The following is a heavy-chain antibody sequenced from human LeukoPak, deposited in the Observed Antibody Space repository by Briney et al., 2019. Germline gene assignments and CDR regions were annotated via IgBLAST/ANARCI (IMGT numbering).Heavy chain of an antibody. D-gene: IGHD2-2*01. CDR3: ARVGRPYQLLESYYYYYMDV. CDR2: ISAYNGNT. Sequence: GASVKVSCKASGYTFTSYGISWVRQAPGQGLEWMGWISAYNGNTNYAQKLQGRVTMTTDTSTSTAYMELRSLRSDDTAVYYCARVGRPYQLLESYYYYYMDVWGKGTTVTVSS. V-gene: IGHV1-18*01. J-gene: IGHJ6*03. CDR1: GYTFTSYG.